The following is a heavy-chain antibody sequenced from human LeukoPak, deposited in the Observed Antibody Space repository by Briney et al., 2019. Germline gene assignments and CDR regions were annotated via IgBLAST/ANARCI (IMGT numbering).Heavy chain of an antibody. V-gene: IGHV1-18*01. J-gene: IGHJ3*02. Sequence: ASVKLSCKASGYTFTSYGISWVRQAPGQGLEWMGWISAYNGNTNYAQKLQGRVTMTTDTSTSTAYMELRSLRSDDTAVYYCARDMRELSVDAVVIWGQGTMVTVSS. CDR2: ISAYNGNT. CDR3: ARDMRELSVDAVVI. D-gene: IGHD3-16*02. CDR1: GYTFTSYG.